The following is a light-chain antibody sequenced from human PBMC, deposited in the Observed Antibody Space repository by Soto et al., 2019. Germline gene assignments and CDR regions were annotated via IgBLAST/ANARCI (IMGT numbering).Light chain of an antibody. CDR1: QSVGGN. CDR2: GAS. J-gene: IGKJ1*01. CDR3: QQSYSSPPT. V-gene: IGKV3-15*01. Sequence: ELVMTQSPATLSGSPGERVTLSCRASQSVGGNLAWYQQKPGQGPRLLIYGASTRATGIPARFSGSGSGTGFTLTISSLQSEDFATYYCQQSYSSPPTFGQGTKVEIK.